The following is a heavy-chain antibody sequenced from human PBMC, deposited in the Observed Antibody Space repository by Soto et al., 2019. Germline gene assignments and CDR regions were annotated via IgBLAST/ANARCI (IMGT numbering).Heavy chain of an antibody. D-gene: IGHD2-2*03. CDR2: IYSGGST. CDR3: ASGYCSSTSCYGRVDY. Sequence: EVQLVESGGGLVQPGGSLRLSCAASGFTVSSNYMSWVRQAPGKGLEWVSVIYSGGSTYYADSVKGRFTISRHNSKNTLYLQMNSLRAEDTAVYYCASGYCSSTSCYGRVDYWGQGTLVTVSS. J-gene: IGHJ4*02. CDR1: GFTVSSNY. V-gene: IGHV3-53*04.